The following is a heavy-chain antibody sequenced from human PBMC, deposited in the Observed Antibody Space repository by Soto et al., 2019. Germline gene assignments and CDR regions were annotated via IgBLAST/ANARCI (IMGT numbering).Heavy chain of an antibody. V-gene: IGHV1-46*03. CDR1: GYHFTSYY. J-gene: IGHJ4*02. CDR2: VNPTGGST. CDR3: ARHLAAGDS. Sequence: QVQLVQSGAEVKKPGASVRVSCKASGYHFTSYYIHWVRQAPGQGLEWMAIVNPTGGSTNYAQKFQGRVTVTVDTSTSTVFMELNSLRYDDTAVYYCARHLAAGDSWGQGTLVTVSS. D-gene: IGHD6-25*01.